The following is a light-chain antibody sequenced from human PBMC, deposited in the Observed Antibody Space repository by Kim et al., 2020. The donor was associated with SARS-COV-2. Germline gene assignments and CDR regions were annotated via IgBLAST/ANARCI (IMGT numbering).Light chain of an antibody. Sequence: DIQMTQSPSSLSASVGDRITITCQASQDISNYLKWFQQKPGKAPKLLIYDASTLKRGVPSRFSGSGSGTDFTFTIRSLQPEDFATYYCQQYDKLLITFGGGTKVDIK. CDR3: QQYDKLLIT. V-gene: IGKV1-33*01. CDR2: DAS. CDR1: QDISNY. J-gene: IGKJ4*01.